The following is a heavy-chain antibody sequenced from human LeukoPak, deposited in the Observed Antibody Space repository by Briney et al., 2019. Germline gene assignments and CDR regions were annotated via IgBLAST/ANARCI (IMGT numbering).Heavy chain of an antibody. J-gene: IGHJ4*02. CDR3: ASAEQPASQIDY. CDR1: GFTFISFG. D-gene: IGHD2-2*01. Sequence: GGSLRLSCAASGFTFISFGMNWVRQAPGKGLEWVSGITGDGTSTYYADSVKGRFTISRDNSENTVYLQINSLTAEDTAVYYCASAEQPASQIDYWGQGTLVTVSS. CDR2: ITGDGTST. V-gene: IGHV3-23*01.